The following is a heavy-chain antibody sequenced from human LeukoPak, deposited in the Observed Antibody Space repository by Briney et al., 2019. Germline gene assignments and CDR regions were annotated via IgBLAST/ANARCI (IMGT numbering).Heavy chain of an antibody. V-gene: IGHV4-61*02. CDR3: AREEYYSDNSGYYPDF. J-gene: IGHJ4*02. D-gene: IGHD3-22*01. CDR1: GDSINSGSYY. Sequence: SETLSLTCTVSGDSINSGSYYWSWIRQPAGKGLEWIGRIYTSGSTNYNPSLKSRVTISVDTSKNQFSLKLSSVTAADTAVYYCAREEYYSDNSGYYPDFWGQGTLVTVSS. CDR2: IYTSGST.